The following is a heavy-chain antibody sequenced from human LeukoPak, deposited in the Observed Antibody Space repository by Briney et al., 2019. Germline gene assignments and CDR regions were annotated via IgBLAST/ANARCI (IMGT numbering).Heavy chain of an antibody. Sequence: ASVKVSCRASGYTFISYDINWVRQATGQGLEWMGWMNPNSGNTGYAQKFQGRVTMTRNTSISTAYMELSSLRSEDTAVYYCARTYYDILTGYLGFDPWGQGTLVTVSS. CDR1: GYTFISYD. CDR2: MNPNSGNT. J-gene: IGHJ5*02. V-gene: IGHV1-8*01. D-gene: IGHD3-9*01. CDR3: ARTYYDILTGYLGFDP.